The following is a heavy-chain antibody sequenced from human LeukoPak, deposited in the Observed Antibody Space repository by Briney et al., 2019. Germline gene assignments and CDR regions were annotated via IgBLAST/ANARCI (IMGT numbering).Heavy chain of an antibody. V-gene: IGHV4-34*01. J-gene: IGHJ6*03. CDR3: ARETSKFVSYYDYYMDV. Sequence: PSETLSLTCAVYGGSFSGYYWSWIRQPPGKGLEWIGEINHSGSTNYNPSLKSRVTISVDTSKNQFSLKLTSVTAADTAVYYCARETSKFVSYYDYYMDVWGKGTTVTVSS. D-gene: IGHD4-11*01. CDR1: GGSFSGYY. CDR2: INHSGST.